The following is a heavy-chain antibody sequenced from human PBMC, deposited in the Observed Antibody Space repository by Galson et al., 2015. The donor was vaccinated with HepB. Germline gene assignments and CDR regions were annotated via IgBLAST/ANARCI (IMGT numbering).Heavy chain of an antibody. J-gene: IGHJ4*02. CDR1: GGTFSSYA. CDR2: IIPIFGTA. V-gene: IGHV1-69*13. CDR3: NYYDSSGYYYNFDY. Sequence: SVKVSCKASGGTFSSYAISWVRQAPGQGLEWMGGIIPIFGTANYAQKFQGRVTITADESTSTAYMELSSLRSEDTAVYYCNYYDSSGYYYNFDYWGQGTLVTVSS. D-gene: IGHD3-22*01.